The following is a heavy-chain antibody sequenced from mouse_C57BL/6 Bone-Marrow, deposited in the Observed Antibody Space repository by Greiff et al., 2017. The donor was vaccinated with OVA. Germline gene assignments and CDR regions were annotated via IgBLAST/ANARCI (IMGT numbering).Heavy chain of an antibody. CDR3: ARRDLLWLRRLLYYYAMDY. V-gene: IGHV5-6*01. D-gene: IGHD2-2*01. J-gene: IGHJ4*01. Sequence: EVKLVESGGDLVKPGGSLKLSCAASGFTFSSYGMSWVRQTPDKRLEWVATISSGGSYTYYPDSVKGRFTISRDNAKNTLYLQMSSLKSEDTAMYYCARRDLLWLRRLLYYYAMDYWGQGTSVTVSS. CDR2: ISSGGSYT. CDR1: GFTFSSYG.